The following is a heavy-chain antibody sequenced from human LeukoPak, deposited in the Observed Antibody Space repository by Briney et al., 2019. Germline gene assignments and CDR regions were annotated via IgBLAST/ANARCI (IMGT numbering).Heavy chain of an antibody. V-gene: IGHV3-64D*06. CDR2: ISSEGKTT. CDR3: VKDRWVDH. J-gene: IGHJ4*02. CDR1: GFIFSPYA. Sequence: GGSLRLSCAASGFIFSPYAMHWVRQAPGKGLEYVSSISSEGKTTYYADSVKGRFTISRDNSKNTLCLQMSSPRPEDTAVYYCVKDRWVDHWGQGTLVTVSS. D-gene: IGHD6-13*01.